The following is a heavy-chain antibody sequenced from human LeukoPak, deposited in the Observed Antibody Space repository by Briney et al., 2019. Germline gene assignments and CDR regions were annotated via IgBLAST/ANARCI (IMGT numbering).Heavy chain of an antibody. CDR3: ARWIFRVVTKMPYKKALFDY. CDR2: ISSCSTI. J-gene: IGHJ4*02. D-gene: IGHD3-3*01. V-gene: IGHV3-69-1*02. CDR1: GFTFSDYY. Sequence: GGSLRLSCAASGFTFSDYYMNWVRQAPGKGLEWVSSISSCSTIYYAGSVSGRFTISRDKPKNSLYLQMNGLRAEDTAVYYCARWIFRVVTKMPYKKALFDYWGQGTLVTVSS.